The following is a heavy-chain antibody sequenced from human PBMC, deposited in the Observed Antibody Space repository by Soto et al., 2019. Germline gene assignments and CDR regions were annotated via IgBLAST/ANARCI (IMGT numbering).Heavy chain of an antibody. CDR1: SGSISSSNW. CDR3: ERARGPVVPASRGEAFDI. V-gene: IGHV4-4*02. J-gene: IGHJ3*02. CDR2: IFHSGST. Sequence: QVQLQESGPGLVKPSGTLSLTCAVSSGSISSSNWWSWVRQPPGRGREWIGEIFHSGSTNYNPSLKSRVTSSVDKSKNQFSLKLSSVTAAVTAVYYCERARGPVVPASRGEAFDIWGQGTRVTVSS. D-gene: IGHD2-2*01.